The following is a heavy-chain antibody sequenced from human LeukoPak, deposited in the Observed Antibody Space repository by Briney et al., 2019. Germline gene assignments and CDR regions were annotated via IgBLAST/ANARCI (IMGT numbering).Heavy chain of an antibody. V-gene: IGHV3-23*01. CDR2: ISSSGDTT. D-gene: IGHD3-10*01. CDR3: ARGRNYGSGSYVFDY. CDR1: GFTFSSYA. J-gene: IGHJ4*02. Sequence: GGSLRLSCAASGFTFSSYAMSWVRQAPGKGLEWVSRISSSGDTTNYADSVKGRFTISRDKSKNTVYLQMDSLRAEDTAVYYCARGRNYGSGSYVFDYWGQGTLVTVSP.